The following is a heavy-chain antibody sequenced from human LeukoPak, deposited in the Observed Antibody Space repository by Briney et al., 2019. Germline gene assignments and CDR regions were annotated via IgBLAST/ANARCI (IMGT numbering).Heavy chain of an antibody. CDR1: GGSISSYY. D-gene: IGHD2-15*01. J-gene: IGHJ4*02. CDR3: ARGYCSGGSCYDDFDY. V-gene: IGHV4-59*01. Sequence: SETLSLTCTVSGGSISSYYWSWIRQPPGKGLDWIGYIYYSGSTNYNPSLKSRVTISVDTSKNQFSLKLSSVTAADTAVYYCARGYCSGGSCYDDFDYWGQGTLVTVSS. CDR2: IYYSGST.